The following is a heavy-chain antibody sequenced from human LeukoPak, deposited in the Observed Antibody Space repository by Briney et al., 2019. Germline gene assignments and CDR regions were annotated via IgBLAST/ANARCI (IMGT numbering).Heavy chain of an antibody. CDR3: ARGSRPHYYGSGSYAVGYYFDY. V-gene: IGHV3-20*04. J-gene: IGHJ4*02. Sequence: GGSLRLSCAASGFTFDDYGMSWVRQAPGKGLEWVSGINWNGGSTGYADSVKGRFTISRDNAKNSLYLQMNSLRAEDTALYYCARGSRPHYYGSGSYAVGYYFDYWGQGTLVTVSS. CDR2: INWNGGST. CDR1: GFTFDDYG. D-gene: IGHD3-10*01.